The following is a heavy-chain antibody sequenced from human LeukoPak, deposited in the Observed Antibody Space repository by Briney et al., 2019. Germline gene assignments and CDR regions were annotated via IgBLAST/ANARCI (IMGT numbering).Heavy chain of an antibody. V-gene: IGHV4-59*08. D-gene: IGHD5-12*01. Sequence: SETLSLTCAVYGGSFSGYYWSWIRQPPGKGLEWIGYIYYSGSTNYNPSLKSRVTISVDTSKNQFSLKLSSVTAADTAVYYCADIEGDVWGQGTTVTVSS. J-gene: IGHJ6*02. CDR3: ADIEGDV. CDR1: GGSFSGYY. CDR2: IYYSGST.